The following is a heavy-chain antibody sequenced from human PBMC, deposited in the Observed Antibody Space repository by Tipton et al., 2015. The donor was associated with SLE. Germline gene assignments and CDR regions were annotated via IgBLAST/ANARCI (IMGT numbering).Heavy chain of an antibody. V-gene: IGHV3-21*01. J-gene: IGHJ4*02. CDR2: ISGDSSYK. CDR1: GFSFSSYT. Sequence: SLRLSCAASGFSFSSYTMNWVRQAPGKGLEWVSSISGDSSYKFYADSLKGRFTISRDNAKNSLYLQVNSLRADDTAVYYCARSPGRGPVDYWGQGTLVTVSS. CDR3: ARSPGRGPVDY.